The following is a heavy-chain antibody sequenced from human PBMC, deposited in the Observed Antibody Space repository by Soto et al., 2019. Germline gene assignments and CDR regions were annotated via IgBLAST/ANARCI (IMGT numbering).Heavy chain of an antibody. Sequence: QVQLVQSGGGVVQPGRSLRLSGAASGFTFSSFPMHWVRQAPGKGLEWVAVISYDGSNEYYADSVKGRFTISRDNSKSTLYLQVDSLRPEDAAVYYCARDPKTSGGQHWAFNYFDSWGQGTLVTVSS. D-gene: IGHD7-27*01. V-gene: IGHV3-30-3*01. CDR2: ISYDGSNE. J-gene: IGHJ4*02. CDR1: GFTFSSFP. CDR3: ARDPKTSGGQHWAFNYFDS.